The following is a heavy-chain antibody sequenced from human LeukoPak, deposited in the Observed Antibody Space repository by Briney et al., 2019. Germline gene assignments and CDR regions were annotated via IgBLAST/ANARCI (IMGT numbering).Heavy chain of an antibody. Sequence: PSETLSLTCAVYGGSFSAYYWSWIRQPPGKGLEWIGEINHSASTNYNPSLKSRVTISVDTSKNQFSLKLSSVTAADTAVYYCARGGITSHYYYYYMDVWGKGTTVSVSS. J-gene: IGHJ6*03. CDR3: ARGGITSHYYYYYMDV. D-gene: IGHD1-14*01. V-gene: IGHV4-34*01. CDR1: GGSFSAYY. CDR2: INHSAST.